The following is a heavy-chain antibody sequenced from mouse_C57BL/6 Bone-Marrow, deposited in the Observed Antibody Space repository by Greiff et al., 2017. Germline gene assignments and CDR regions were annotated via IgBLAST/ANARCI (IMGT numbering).Heavy chain of an antibody. CDR2: LNYDGSST. J-gene: IGHJ4*01. CDR1: GFPFSDYY. Sequence: EVKLLESEGGLVQPGSSMKLSCTASGFPFSDYYMAWVRQVPEKGLEWVANLNYDGSSTYYLDSLKSRFIIPGDNAKNILYLQMSSLKSEDTATYYCARDRAYYGNYYAMDYWGQGTSVTVSS. CDR3: ARDRAYYGNYYAMDY. D-gene: IGHD2-10*01. V-gene: IGHV5-16*01.